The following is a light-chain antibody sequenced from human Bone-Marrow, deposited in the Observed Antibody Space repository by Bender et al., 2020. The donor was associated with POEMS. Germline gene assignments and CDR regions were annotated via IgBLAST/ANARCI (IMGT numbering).Light chain of an antibody. Sequence: QSVLTQPPSASGTPGQRVTISCSGSSSKFGSYPVNWYQQLPGAAPKLVIFNNSQRPSGVPDRFSGSNSGTSASLARSGLRSDDEAEFYSATWEDSRNGWVFGGGTKLTVL. CDR2: NNS. CDR3: ATWEDSRNGWV. V-gene: IGLV1-44*01. CDR1: SSKFGSYP. J-gene: IGLJ3*02.